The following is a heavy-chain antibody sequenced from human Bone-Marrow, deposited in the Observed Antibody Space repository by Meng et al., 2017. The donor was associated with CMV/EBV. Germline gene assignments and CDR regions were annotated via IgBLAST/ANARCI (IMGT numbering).Heavy chain of an antibody. CDR1: GASIKNYN. D-gene: IGHD3-16*01. Sequence: QEPRPGLVKPSETPSLPCIVSGASIKNYNWNWVRQPAGQGLEWIGLIQVIGHTVYNPSLKSRVTVSLDASKSQFSLTLNSVTAADTATYYCAGSRPGGGACDYWGQGILVTVSS. V-gene: IGHV4-4*07. J-gene: IGHJ4*02. CDR2: IQVIGHT. CDR3: AGSRPGGGACDY.